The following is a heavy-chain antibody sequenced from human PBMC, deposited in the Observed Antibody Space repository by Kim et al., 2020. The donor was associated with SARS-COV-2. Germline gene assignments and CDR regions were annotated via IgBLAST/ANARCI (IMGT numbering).Heavy chain of an antibody. V-gene: IGHV5-51*01. CDR3: ARGGVRSRTFDY. CDR1: GYSFTSYW. Sequence: GESLKISCQASGYSFTSYWIAWVRQMPGKGLEWMGTVYPGDSDNRYSPSFQGQVTISADRSITTAYLQWSSLKASDTAIYFCARGGVRSRTFDYWGQGTLVPVSS. CDR2: VYPGDSDN. J-gene: IGHJ4*02. D-gene: IGHD1-1*01.